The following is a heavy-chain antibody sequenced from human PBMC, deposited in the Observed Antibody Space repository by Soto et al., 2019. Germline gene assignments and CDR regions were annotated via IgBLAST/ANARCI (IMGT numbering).Heavy chain of an antibody. D-gene: IGHD6-6*01. CDR3: AREIGEPASIAARLEVTAPIRSYYFDY. CDR1: GGTFSSYA. V-gene: IGHV1-69*13. CDR2: IIPIFGTA. J-gene: IGHJ4*02. Sequence: GASVKVSCKASGGTFSSYAISWVRQAPGQGLEWMGGIIPIFGTANYAQKFQGRVTITADESTSTAYMELSSLRSEDTAVYYCAREIGEPASIAARLEVTAPIRSYYFDYWGQGILVTVSS.